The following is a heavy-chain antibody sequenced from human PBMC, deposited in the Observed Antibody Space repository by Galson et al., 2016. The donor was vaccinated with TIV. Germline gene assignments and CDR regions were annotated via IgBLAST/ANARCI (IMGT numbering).Heavy chain of an antibody. CDR3: ARVRSCGGDCYVFDL. V-gene: IGHV1-46*01. J-gene: IGHJ3*01. Sequence: SVKVSCKASGYTFIDYYLHWVRQAPGQGLEWMAMINPGGGSTVYAQSFRDRVTVTRDTSASTIYMELRSLTSEDTAVYYCARVRSCGGDCYVFDLWGQGTTVTVSS. CDR2: INPGGGST. CDR1: GYTFIDYY. D-gene: IGHD2-21*01.